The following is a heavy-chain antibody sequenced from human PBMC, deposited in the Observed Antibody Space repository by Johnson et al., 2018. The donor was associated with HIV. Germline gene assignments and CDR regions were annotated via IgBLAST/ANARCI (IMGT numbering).Heavy chain of an antibody. CDR2: LSYDGSNE. Sequence: QVHLVESGGGLVQPGGSLRLSCAASGFTFSSYGMHWVRQAPGKGLQWVALLSYDGSNEYYADSVQGRFTISRDNYKNTLYLNMNNLTVEDTAVYHCAKGYYDSSFGLDLWGQGTMVIVSS. CDR1: GFTFSSYG. D-gene: IGHD3-3*01. J-gene: IGHJ3*01. CDR3: AKGYYDSSFGLDL. V-gene: IGHV3-30*18.